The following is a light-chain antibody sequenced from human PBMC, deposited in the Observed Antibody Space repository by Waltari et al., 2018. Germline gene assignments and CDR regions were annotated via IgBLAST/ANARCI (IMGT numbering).Light chain of an antibody. V-gene: IGKV1-9*01. J-gene: IGKJ4*01. CDR2: AAS. CDR3: LQLSSYPLT. CDR1: QGIDTY. Sequence: DIQLPQSPSFLSASVGDRVTITCRASQGIDTYLAWYQQRPGKAPNLLIYAASTLQSGIPSRFSGSGSGTEFTLTISSLQPEDFATYYCLQLSSYPLTFGGGTKVEIK.